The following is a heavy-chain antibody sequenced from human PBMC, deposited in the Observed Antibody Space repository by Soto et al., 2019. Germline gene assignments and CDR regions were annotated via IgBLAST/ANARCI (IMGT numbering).Heavy chain of an antibody. Sequence: GGSLRLSCAASGFTFSDYYMSWIRQAPGKWLEWVSYISSSSSYTNYADSVKGRFTISRDNAKNSLYLQMNSLRAEDTAVYYCARGTLTKNYYYYGMDVWGQGXTVTVYS. J-gene: IGHJ6*02. CDR2: ISSSSSYT. V-gene: IGHV3-11*06. CDR1: GFTFSDYY. CDR3: ARGTLTKNYYYYGMDV.